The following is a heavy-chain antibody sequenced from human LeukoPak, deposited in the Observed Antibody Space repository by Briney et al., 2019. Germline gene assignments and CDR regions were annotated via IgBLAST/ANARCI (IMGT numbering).Heavy chain of an antibody. CDR2: IYYSGST. CDR3: ARSFGWLQSGFDAFDI. D-gene: IGHD5-24*01. V-gene: IGHV4-59*11. J-gene: IGHJ3*02. CDR1: GGSISSHY. Sequence: SETLSLTCTVSGGSISSHYWGWLRQPPGKGLGWVGYIYYSGSTNYNPSLKSRVTISVDTSKNEFSLKLSSVTAADTAVYYCARSFGWLQSGFDAFDIWGQGTMVTVSS.